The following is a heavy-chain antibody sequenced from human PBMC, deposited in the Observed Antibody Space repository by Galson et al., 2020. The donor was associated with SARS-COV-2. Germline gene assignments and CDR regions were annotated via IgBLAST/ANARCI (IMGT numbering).Heavy chain of an antibody. Sequence: GESLKISCAASRLTFSNTEMNWVRQAPGKGLEWLSYISMSGITIYYADSVKGRFTISRDNAENSLYLQMNSLRAEDTGIYYCATGDVWFESWGQGTLVTVSS. V-gene: IGHV3-48*03. D-gene: IGHD7-27*01. CDR3: ATGDVWFES. CDR1: RLTFSNTE. CDR2: ISMSGITI. J-gene: IGHJ5*01.